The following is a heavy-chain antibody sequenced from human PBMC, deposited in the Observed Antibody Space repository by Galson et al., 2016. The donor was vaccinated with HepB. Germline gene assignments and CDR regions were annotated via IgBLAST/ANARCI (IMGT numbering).Heavy chain of an antibody. J-gene: IGHJ3*02. CDR1: GFTFRNYD. V-gene: IGHV3-13*05. Sequence: SLRLSCAASGFTFRNYDMRWVRQPPGKGLEWVSAIGTADDPFYAGSVKGRFTISRENAKNSLSLQMNSLRAGDTAVYYCARRTQQLGAFGIWGQGTIVSVSS. CDR3: ARRTQQLGAFGI. D-gene: IGHD6-13*01. CDR2: IGTADDP.